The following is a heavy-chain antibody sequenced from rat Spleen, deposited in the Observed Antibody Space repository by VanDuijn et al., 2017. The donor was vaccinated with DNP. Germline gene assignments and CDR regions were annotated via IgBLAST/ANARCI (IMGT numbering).Heavy chain of an antibody. CDR3: ARHYTY. CDR1: GFSLTNYN. Sequence: QVQLKESGPGLVQPSQTLSLTCTVAGFSLTNYNMHWVRQPPGKDLEWMGRMQSGGNTDYNSALKSRLSISRDTSKSQVFLKMNSVQTEDTAIYFCARHYTYWGQGVMVTVSS. CDR2: MQSGGNT. J-gene: IGHJ2*01. V-gene: IGHV2-19*01. D-gene: IGHD1-2*01.